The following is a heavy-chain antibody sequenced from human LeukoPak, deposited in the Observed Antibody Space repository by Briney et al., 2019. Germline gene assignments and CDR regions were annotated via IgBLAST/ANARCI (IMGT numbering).Heavy chain of an antibody. CDR3: ARDLWNFYDDSGYNRDFDS. CDR1: GYTFTSYY. Sequence: ASVKVSCKASGYTFTSYYMHWVRQAPGQGLEWMGWINPNSGGTNYAQKFQGRITVTTDTSTSTVYMELRNLRSDDTAVYYCARDLWNFYDDSGYNRDFDSWGQGTLVTVSS. V-gene: IGHV1-2*02. CDR2: INPNSGGT. D-gene: IGHD3-22*01. J-gene: IGHJ5*01.